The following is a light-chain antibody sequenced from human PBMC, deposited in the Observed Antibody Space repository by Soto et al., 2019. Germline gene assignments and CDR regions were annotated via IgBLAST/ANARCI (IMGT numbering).Light chain of an antibody. V-gene: IGKV1-5*01. CDR3: QQYNSYSVT. J-gene: IGKJ1*01. CDR1: QSISSR. Sequence: DIQMTQSPSTLSASVGDRVTITCRASQSISSRLAWYQQKPGKAPKFLVYDASNLESGVPSRFSGSGSGTEFTLPISSLQPDDFATYYCQQYNSYSVTFGQGTKVEIK. CDR2: DAS.